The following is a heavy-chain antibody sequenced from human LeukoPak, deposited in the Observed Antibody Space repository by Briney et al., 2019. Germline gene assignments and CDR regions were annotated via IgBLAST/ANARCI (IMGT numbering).Heavy chain of an antibody. CDR2: ISYDGSNK. D-gene: IGHD2-21*02. J-gene: IGHJ4*02. V-gene: IGHV3-30*18. CDR1: GFTFSSYG. CDR3: AKWRTAMDY. Sequence: GGSLRLSYAASGFTFSSYGMHWVRQAPGKGLEWVAVISYDGSNKYYADSVKGRFTISRDNSKNTLYLQMNSLRAEDTAVYYCAKWRTAMDYWGQGTLVTVSS.